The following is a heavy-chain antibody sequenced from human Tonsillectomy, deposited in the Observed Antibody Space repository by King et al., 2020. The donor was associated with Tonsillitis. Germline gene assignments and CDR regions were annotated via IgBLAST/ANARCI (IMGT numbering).Heavy chain of an antibody. V-gene: IGHV3-23*04. J-gene: IGHJ4*02. CDR3: GKGGWGTVFDY. CDR2: ISGSGDIT. D-gene: IGHD7-27*01. Sequence: VQLVESGGGLVQPGGSLRLSCAASGFTFSSYAMNWVRQAPGKGLEGVSTISGSGDITYYADSVKGRLTVSRDNSRSTLYLQINSLRVEDTAIYYCGKGGWGTVFDYWGQGTLVTVSS. CDR1: GFTFSSYA.